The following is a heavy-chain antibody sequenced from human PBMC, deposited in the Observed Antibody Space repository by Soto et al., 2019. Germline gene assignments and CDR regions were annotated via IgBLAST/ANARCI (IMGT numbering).Heavy chain of an antibody. Sequence: GGSLRLSCAASGFTFSSYWMHWVRQAPGKGLVWVSRINSDGSSTSYADSVKGRFTISRDNAKNTLYLQMNSLGAEDTAVYYCAREPDGYDYGDGKTNVFDYWGQGTLVTVSS. CDR3: AREPDGYDYGDGKTNVFDY. CDR1: GFTFSSYW. D-gene: IGHD4-17*01. CDR2: INSDGSST. V-gene: IGHV3-74*01. J-gene: IGHJ4*02.